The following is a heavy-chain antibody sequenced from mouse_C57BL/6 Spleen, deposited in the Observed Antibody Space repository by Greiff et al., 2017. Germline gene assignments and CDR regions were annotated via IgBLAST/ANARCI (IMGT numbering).Heavy chain of an antibody. J-gene: IGHJ1*03. CDR1: GFTFSSYG. CDR2: ISSGGSYT. Sequence: EVQGVESGGDLVKPGGSLKLSCAASGFTFSSYGMSWVRQTPDKRLEWVATISSGGSYTYYPDSVKGRFTISRDNAKNTLYLQMSSLKSEYTAMYYGARLAIYYGSSLWYFDVWGKGTTVTVSS. CDR3: ARLAIYYGSSLWYFDV. V-gene: IGHV5-6*01. D-gene: IGHD1-1*01.